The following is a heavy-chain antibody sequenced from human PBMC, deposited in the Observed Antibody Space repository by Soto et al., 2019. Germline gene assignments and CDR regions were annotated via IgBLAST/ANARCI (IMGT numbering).Heavy chain of an antibody. CDR3: ARGGCGGDCTDAFDI. CDR2: IYYSGST. D-gene: IGHD2-21*02. J-gene: IGHJ3*02. CDR1: GGSISSSSYY. Sequence: QLQLQESGPGLVKPSETLSLTCTVSGGSISSSSYYWGWIRQPPGKGLEWIGSIYYSGSTYYNLSLKSRVTISVDTSKNQFSLKLSSVTAADTAVYYCARGGCGGDCTDAFDIWGQGTMVTVSS. V-gene: IGHV4-39*01.